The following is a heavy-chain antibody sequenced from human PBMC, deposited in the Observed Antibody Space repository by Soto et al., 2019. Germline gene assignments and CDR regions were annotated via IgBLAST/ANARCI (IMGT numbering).Heavy chain of an antibody. V-gene: IGHV4-61*03. CDR3: ARVYGSPAYSFDY. D-gene: IGHD3-10*01. CDR2: IYNSGST. Sequence: SESLSLTCTVSGRSVSSGSYYWSWIRQPPGKGLEWIGYIYNSGSTNYNPSLKSRVTISVDTSKNHFSLRMRSVTAADPALYFCARVYGSPAYSFDYWGRGTLVTVS. CDR1: GRSVSSGSYY. J-gene: IGHJ4*02.